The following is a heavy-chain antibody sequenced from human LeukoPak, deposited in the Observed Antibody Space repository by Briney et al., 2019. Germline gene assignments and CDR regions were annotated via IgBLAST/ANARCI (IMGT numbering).Heavy chain of an antibody. Sequence: PSETLSLTCTDSGGSISGYYWSWIRQSPGRALEWIGYIYVSGATRYNPSLESRVSISEDTSKNQFSLRLSSVTAADTAVYFCARHPPEYYDSSGFAFDLWGQGTMVTVSS. CDR3: ARHPPEYYDSSGFAFDL. J-gene: IGHJ3*01. CDR1: GGSISGYY. V-gene: IGHV4-59*08. D-gene: IGHD3-22*01. CDR2: IYVSGAT.